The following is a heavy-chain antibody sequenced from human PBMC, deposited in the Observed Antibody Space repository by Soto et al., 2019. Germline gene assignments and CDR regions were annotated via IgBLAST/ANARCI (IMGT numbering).Heavy chain of an antibody. V-gene: IGHV3-23*01. CDR2: ISGSGDST. CDR1: GFTFGTYA. CDR3: AKGGEGSCSKTSCLYFSDS. Sequence: PGGSLRLSCAASGFTFGTYAMSWVRQAPGKGLEWVSTISGSGDSTYYANSVKGRLTISRDNSRNTLDLQMNSLRVEDTAVYYCAKGGEGSCSKTSCLYFSDSWGQGTLVTVSS. J-gene: IGHJ5*02. D-gene: IGHD2-2*01.